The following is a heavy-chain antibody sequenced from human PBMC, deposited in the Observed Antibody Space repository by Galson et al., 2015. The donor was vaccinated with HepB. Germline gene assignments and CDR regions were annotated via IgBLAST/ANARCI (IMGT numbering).Heavy chain of an antibody. Sequence: SLRLSCAAFGFTFSSYTMRWVRQASGEGLEYVSAMSSGGGSTYYADSVKGRFTISRDNSQNTLYLQMTSLRAEDTAVYYCVPMIRAVGPYWGQGTLVTVSS. V-gene: IGHV3-64D*06. D-gene: IGHD3-10*01. CDR1: GFTFSSYT. J-gene: IGHJ4*02. CDR3: VPMIRAVGPY. CDR2: MSSGGGST.